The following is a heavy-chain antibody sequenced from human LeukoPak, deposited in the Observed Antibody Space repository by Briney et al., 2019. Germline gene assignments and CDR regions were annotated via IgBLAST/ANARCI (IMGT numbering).Heavy chain of an antibody. CDR3: ARDGTIYYYDSSGYASYAFDI. CDR1: GYTFTSYG. V-gene: IGHV1-2*02. Sequence: ASVKVSCKASGYTFTSYGISWVRQAPGQGLEWMGWINPNSGGTNYAQKFQGRVTMTRDTSISTAYMELSRLRSDDTAVYYCARDGTIYYYDSSGYASYAFDIWGQGTMVTVSS. D-gene: IGHD3-22*01. CDR2: INPNSGGT. J-gene: IGHJ3*02.